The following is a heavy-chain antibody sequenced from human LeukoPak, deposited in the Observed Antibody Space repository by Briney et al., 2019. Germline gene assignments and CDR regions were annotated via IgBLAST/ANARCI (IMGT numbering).Heavy chain of an antibody. Sequence: GGSLRLSCAASGFTFSSYGMHWVRQAPGKGLEWVAAISYDGSNKYYADSVKGRFTISRDNSKNTLYLQMNSLRAEDTAVYYCAKANYYYGMDVWGQGTTVTVSS. J-gene: IGHJ6*02. CDR3: AKANYYYGMDV. CDR1: GFTFSSYG. CDR2: ISYDGSNK. V-gene: IGHV3-30*18.